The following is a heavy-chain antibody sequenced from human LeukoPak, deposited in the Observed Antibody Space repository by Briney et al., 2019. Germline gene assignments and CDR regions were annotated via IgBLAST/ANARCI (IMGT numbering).Heavy chain of an antibody. CDR3: AKSIVNSGTYIPFDY. D-gene: IGHD1-26*01. Sequence: GGSLRLSCAASGFTYSNYAMNWVRQAPGKGLEWVSVISGSGRSTYYADSVKGRFTISRDKSKNSLYLQMNSLRVKDTAIYYCAKSIVNSGTYIPFDYWGQGTLVTVSS. CDR2: ISGSGRST. CDR1: GFTYSNYA. J-gene: IGHJ4*02. V-gene: IGHV3-23*01.